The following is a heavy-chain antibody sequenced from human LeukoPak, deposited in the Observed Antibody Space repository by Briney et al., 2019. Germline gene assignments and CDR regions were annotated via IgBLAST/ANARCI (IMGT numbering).Heavy chain of an antibody. Sequence: GGSLRLSCAASGFTFSSYGMHWVRQAPGKGLEWVAVISYDGSNKYYADSVKGRFTISRDNFKNTLYLQMNSLRAEDTAVYYCAKDLNDFWSGYYTASSYYYYGMDVWGQGTTVTVSS. CDR3: AKDLNDFWSGYYTASSYYYYGMDV. CDR1: GFTFSSYG. D-gene: IGHD3-3*01. V-gene: IGHV3-30*18. CDR2: ISYDGSNK. J-gene: IGHJ6*02.